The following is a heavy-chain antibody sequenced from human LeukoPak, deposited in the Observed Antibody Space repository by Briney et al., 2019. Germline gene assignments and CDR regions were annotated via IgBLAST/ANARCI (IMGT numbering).Heavy chain of an antibody. CDR1: GGSISSGDYY. V-gene: IGHV4-30-4*01. D-gene: IGHD2-2*01. J-gene: IGHJ3*02. Sequence: PSQTLSLTCTVSGGSISSGDYYWSWIRQPPGKGREWIGYIYYSGSTYYNPSLKSRVTISVDTSKNQFSLKLSSVTAADTAVYYCAREGYELLYAFDIWGQGTMVTVSS. CDR2: IYYSGST. CDR3: AREGYELLYAFDI.